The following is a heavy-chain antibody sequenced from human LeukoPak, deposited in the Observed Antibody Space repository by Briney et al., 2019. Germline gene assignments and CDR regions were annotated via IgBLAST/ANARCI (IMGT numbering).Heavy chain of an antibody. Sequence: PGRSLRLSCAASGFTFSSYAMHWVRQAPGKGLEWVAVISYDGSNKYYADSVKGRFTISRDNSKNTPYLQMNSLRAEDTAVYYCAKDLDSSGYYYVGSDYWGQGTLVTVSS. CDR3: AKDLDSSGYYYVGSDY. CDR1: GFTFSSYA. CDR2: ISYDGSNK. V-gene: IGHV3-30*04. J-gene: IGHJ4*02. D-gene: IGHD3-22*01.